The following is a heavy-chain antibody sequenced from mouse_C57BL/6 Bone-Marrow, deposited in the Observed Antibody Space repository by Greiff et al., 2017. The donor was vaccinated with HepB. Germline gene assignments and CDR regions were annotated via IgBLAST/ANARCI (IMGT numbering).Heavy chain of an antibody. CDR2: ISSGGSYT. Sequence: EVMLVESGGDLVKPGGSLKLSCAASGFTFSSYGMSWVRQTPDKRLEWVATISSGGSYTYYPDSVKGRFTISRDNAKNTLYLQMSSLKSEDTAMYYCARETTVVAVYYAMDYWGQGTSVTVSS. CDR3: ARETTVVAVYYAMDY. CDR1: GFTFSSYG. J-gene: IGHJ4*01. V-gene: IGHV5-6*01. D-gene: IGHD1-1*01.